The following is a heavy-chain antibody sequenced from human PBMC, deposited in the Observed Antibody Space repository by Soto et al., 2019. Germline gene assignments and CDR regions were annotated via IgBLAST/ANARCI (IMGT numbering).Heavy chain of an antibody. CDR2: INPNSGGT. J-gene: IGHJ6*03. CDR1: GYTFTGYY. Sequence: ASVKVSCEASGYTFTGYYMHWVRQAPGQGLEWMGWINPNSGGTNYAQKFQGWVTMTRDTSISTAYMELSRLRSDDTAVYYCASAPTPYYYMDVWGQGTTVTVSS. CDR3: ASAPTPYYYMDV. V-gene: IGHV1-2*04.